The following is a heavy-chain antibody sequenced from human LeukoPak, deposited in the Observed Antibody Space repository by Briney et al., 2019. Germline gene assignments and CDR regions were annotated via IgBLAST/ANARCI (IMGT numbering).Heavy chain of an antibody. CDR1: GYFISTISSSYY. CDR2: IHHGGNS. V-gene: IGHV4-38-2*01. CDR3: ARPDNRAFDI. D-gene: IGHD1-14*01. J-gene: IGHJ3*02. Sequence: SETLSLTCAVSGYFISTISSSYYWGWIRQPPGKGLEWIGSIHHGGNSYYNPSLKGRLTISVDTSKNQFSLKLSSLTAADTATYYCARPDNRAFDIWGQGTMVTVSS.